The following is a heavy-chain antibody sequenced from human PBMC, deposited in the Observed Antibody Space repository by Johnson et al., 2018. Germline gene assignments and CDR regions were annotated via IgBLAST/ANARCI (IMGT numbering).Heavy chain of an antibody. CDR3: ARKTYSTAFDS. CDR1: GGSISSYY. Sequence: QVQLQESGPGLVKPSETLSLTCTVSGGSISSYYWSWIRQPPGKGLEWIGYIYYSGSTYYNPSLKSRVTISVDTSKNQFSLKLSSVTAADTAVYYCARKTYSTAFDSWGQGTMVTVSS. D-gene: IGHD2-21*01. J-gene: IGHJ3*02. CDR2: IYYSGST. V-gene: IGHV4-59*12.